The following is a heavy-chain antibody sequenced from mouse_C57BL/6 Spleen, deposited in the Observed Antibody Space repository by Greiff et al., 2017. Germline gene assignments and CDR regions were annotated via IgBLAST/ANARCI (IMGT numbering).Heavy chain of an antibody. CDR1: GFTFSDYG. CDR3: ARWGLIDSYAMDY. D-gene: IGHD3-2*01. CDR2: ISSGSSTI. J-gene: IGHJ4*01. Sequence: EVQRVESGGGLVKPGGSLKLSCAASGFTFSDYGMHWVRQAPEKGLEWVAYISSGSSTIYYADTVKGRFTISRDNAKNTLFLQMTSLRSEDTAMYYCARWGLIDSYAMDYWGQGTSVTVSS. V-gene: IGHV5-17*01.